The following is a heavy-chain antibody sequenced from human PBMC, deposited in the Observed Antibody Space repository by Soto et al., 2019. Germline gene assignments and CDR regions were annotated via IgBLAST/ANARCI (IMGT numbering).Heavy chain of an antibody. Sequence: EVQLVESGGGLVQPGGSLRLSCAASGFTFSSYWMHWVRQAPGKGLVWVSRINSDGSSTSYADSVKGRFTISRDNAKNTLYLQMNSLRAEDTAVYYCARDLLSSGWYDACDIWGQGTMVTVSS. D-gene: IGHD6-19*01. V-gene: IGHV3-74*01. J-gene: IGHJ3*02. CDR1: GFTFSSYW. CDR3: ARDLLSSGWYDACDI. CDR2: INSDGSST.